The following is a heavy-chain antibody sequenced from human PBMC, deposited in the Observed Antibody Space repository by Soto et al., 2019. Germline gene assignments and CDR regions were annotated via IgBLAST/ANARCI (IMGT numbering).Heavy chain of an antibody. Sequence: GEALQISGKGPGYSLTSYRIAWVRQMPGKGLEWMGIIYPGDSDTRYSPSFQGQVTISADKSISTAYLQWSSLKASDTAMYYCARRAPLEGMDVWGQGTTVTVSS. J-gene: IGHJ6*02. V-gene: IGHV5-51*01. CDR2: IYPGDSDT. CDR3: ARRAPLEGMDV. CDR1: GYSLTSYR.